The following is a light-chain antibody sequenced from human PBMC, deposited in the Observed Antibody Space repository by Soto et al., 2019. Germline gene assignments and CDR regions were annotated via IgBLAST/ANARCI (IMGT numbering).Light chain of an antibody. CDR2: AAS. CDR3: QQYNSYSWT. Sequence: DIQMTLSPSSLSASVGDRRAITCRASQGIRNDLRWYQQKPGKAPKRLXYAASSLQSGVPSRFRGSGSGTEFTLTISSLQPDDVETYYCQQYNSYSWTFGQGTKVDIK. V-gene: IGKV1-17*01. J-gene: IGKJ1*01. CDR1: QGIRND.